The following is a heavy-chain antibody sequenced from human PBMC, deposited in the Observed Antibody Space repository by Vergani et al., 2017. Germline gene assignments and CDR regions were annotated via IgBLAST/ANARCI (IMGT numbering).Heavy chain of an antibody. J-gene: IGHJ6*03. V-gene: IGHV3-23*03. D-gene: IGHD1-26*01. Sequence: EVQLLESGGGLVQPGGSLRLSCAASGFTFSSYAMSWVRQAPGKGLEWVSVIYSGGSSTYYADSVKGRFTISRDKSKNTLYLQMNSLRAEETAVYYCAKGLGDYYYYMDVWGKGTTVTVSS. CDR1: GFTFSSYA. CDR2: IYSGGSST. CDR3: AKGLGDYYYYMDV.